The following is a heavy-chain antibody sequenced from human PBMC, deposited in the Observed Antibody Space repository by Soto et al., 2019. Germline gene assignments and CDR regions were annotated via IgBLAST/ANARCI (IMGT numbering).Heavy chain of an antibody. CDR2: INPNSGGT. Sequence: GASVKVSCKASGYTFTDYYIQWVRQAPGQGFEWMGWINPNSGGTNYAQKFQGRVTMTRDTSISTAYMELSRLRSDDTAVYYCARDYGDFVASYYYSGMDVWGQGTTVTV. J-gene: IGHJ6*02. CDR1: GYTFTDYY. D-gene: IGHD4-17*01. CDR3: ARDYGDFVASYYYSGMDV. V-gene: IGHV1-2*02.